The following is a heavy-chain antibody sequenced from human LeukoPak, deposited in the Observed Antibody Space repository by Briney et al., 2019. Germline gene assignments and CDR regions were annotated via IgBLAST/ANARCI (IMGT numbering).Heavy chain of an antibody. D-gene: IGHD2/OR15-2a*01. V-gene: IGHV3-7*03. CDR3: AKDAYLGSNWLDP. J-gene: IGHJ5*02. CDR1: GFTFTTYW. CDR2: IKQDGTER. Sequence: PGESLRLSCAASGFTFTTYWMSWVRQAPGKGLEWVANIKQDGTERYYVDSVKGRFTISRDNSKNTLYLQMNRLRAEDTAVYYCAKDAYLGSNWLDPWGQGTLVTVSS.